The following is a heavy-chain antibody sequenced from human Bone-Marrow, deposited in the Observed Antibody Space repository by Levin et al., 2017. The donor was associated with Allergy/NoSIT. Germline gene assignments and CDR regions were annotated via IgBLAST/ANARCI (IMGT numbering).Heavy chain of an antibody. J-gene: IGHJ4*02. CDR3: ARDLGAAVLDS. D-gene: IGHD1-26*01. CDR2: ISGSSNNL. Sequence: GESLKISCAASGFNFSSYSMNWVRQAPGKGLEWVSYISGSSNNLYYADSVKGRFTISRDNAKKSLYLQMKSLRAGDTAVYYCARDLGAAVLDSWGQGTLVSVSS. CDR1: GFNFSSYS. V-gene: IGHV3-48*01.